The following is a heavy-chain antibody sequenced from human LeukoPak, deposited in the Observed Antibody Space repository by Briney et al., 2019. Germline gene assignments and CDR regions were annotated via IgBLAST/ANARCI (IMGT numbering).Heavy chain of an antibody. D-gene: IGHD3-22*01. CDR1: GFTFSSYS. Sequence: GGSLRLSCAASGFTFSSYSMNWVRQAPGKGLEWVSYISSSSSTIYYADSVKGRFTISRDNAKNSLYLQMNSLRAEDTAVYYCASHFPYYYDSSGYYYARWGQGTLVTVSS. CDR2: ISSSSSTI. CDR3: ASHFPYYYDSSGYYYAR. J-gene: IGHJ4*02. V-gene: IGHV3-48*01.